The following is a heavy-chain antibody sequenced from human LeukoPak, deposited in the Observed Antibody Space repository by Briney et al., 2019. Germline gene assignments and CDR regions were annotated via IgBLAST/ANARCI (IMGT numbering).Heavy chain of an antibody. CDR3: AKDQSVLRYFDWLLLFDY. D-gene: IGHD3-9*01. CDR2: ISGSGDDT. Sequence: GGSLRLSCAASGFIFSTYAMSWVRQAPGKGLEWVSTISGSGDDTYYADSVKGRFTISRDNSKNTLFLQMNSLRAEDTAVYYCAKDQSVLRYFDWLLLFDYWGQGTLVTVSS. J-gene: IGHJ4*02. CDR1: GFIFSTYA. V-gene: IGHV3-23*01.